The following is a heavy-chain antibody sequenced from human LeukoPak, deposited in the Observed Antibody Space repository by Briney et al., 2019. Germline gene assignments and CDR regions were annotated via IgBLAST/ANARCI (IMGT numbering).Heavy chain of an antibody. CDR1: EFTFSSNA. Sequence: GGSLRLSCAASEFTFSSNAMSWVRQAPGKGLEWVSAIDGLGGDTHYADSVKGRFITSRDNFKNTLYLQMKSLRAEDTAVYYCVKDGGVKFDPWGEGTLVTVSS. D-gene: IGHD3-16*01. J-gene: IGHJ5*02. V-gene: IGHV3-23*01. CDR3: VKDGGVKFDP. CDR2: IDGLGGDT.